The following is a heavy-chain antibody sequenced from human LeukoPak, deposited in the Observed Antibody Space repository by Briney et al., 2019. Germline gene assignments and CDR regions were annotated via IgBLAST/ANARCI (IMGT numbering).Heavy chain of an antibody. Sequence: LSLTCTVSGGSISSYYWSWIRQAPGKGLEWVSYISSSGNTVKYADSVKGRFSISRDNSKNTVYLQMNSLRAEDTAVYFCARDLREHGVFDIWGQGTMVTVSS. CDR2: ISSSGNTV. D-gene: IGHD1-26*01. V-gene: IGHV3-11*01. CDR1: GGSISSYY. J-gene: IGHJ3*02. CDR3: ARDLREHGVFDI.